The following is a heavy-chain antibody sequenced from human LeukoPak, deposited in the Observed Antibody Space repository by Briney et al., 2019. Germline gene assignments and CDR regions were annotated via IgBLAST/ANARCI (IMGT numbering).Heavy chain of an antibody. J-gene: IGHJ4*02. D-gene: IGHD2-8*01. CDR1: GGSISSYY. V-gene: IGHV4-59*01. Sequence: SETLSLTCTVSGGSISSYYWSWIRQPPGKGLEWIGYIYYSGSTNYNPSLKSRVTISVDTSKNQFSLKLSSVTAADTAVYYCARFLNLYGYFDSWGQGTLVTVSS. CDR2: IYYSGST. CDR3: ARFLNLYGYFDS.